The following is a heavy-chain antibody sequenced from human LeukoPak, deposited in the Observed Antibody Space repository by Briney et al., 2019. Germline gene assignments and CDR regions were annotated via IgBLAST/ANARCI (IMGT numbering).Heavy chain of an antibody. CDR1: GFTSSTYA. V-gene: IGHV3-23*01. Sequence: GGSLRLSCAASGFTSSTYAMSWVRQAPGKGLEWVSAVSSGASSTYYADSVRGRFTISRDNSKNTLYLQMNSLSADDTAVYYCAKDARGSEGFWGQGTLVTVSS. CDR2: VSSGASST. CDR3: AKDARGSEGF. D-gene: IGHD3-10*01. J-gene: IGHJ4*02.